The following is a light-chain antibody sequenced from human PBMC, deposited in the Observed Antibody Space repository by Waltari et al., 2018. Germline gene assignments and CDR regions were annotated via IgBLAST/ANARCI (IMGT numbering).Light chain of an antibody. CDR2: VAS. J-gene: IGKJ1*01. V-gene: IGKV3-20*01. CDR1: RSIRRF. Sequence: TQSPGTLPLSPGERATLSCRASRSIRRFLAWYQQKPGQAPRLLIYVASSRATGIPDRFSGSGSGTDFSLTISRLEPEDFEVYYCQKYGSLPATFGQGTKVEIK. CDR3: QKYGSLPAT.